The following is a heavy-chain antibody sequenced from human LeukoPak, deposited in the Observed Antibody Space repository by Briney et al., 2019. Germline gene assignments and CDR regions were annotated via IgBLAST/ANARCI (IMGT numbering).Heavy chain of an antibody. D-gene: IGHD6-25*01. V-gene: IGHV3-74*01. CDR2: INSDGSST. CDR3: ARSSTGRAAHY. CDR1: GFTFSSHW. Sequence: PGGSLRLSCAASGFTFSSHWMHWVRQAPGKGLVWVSRINSDGSSTSYADSVKGRFTISRDNAKNTLYLQMNSLRAEDTAVYYCARSSTGRAAHYWGQGTLVTVSS. J-gene: IGHJ4*02.